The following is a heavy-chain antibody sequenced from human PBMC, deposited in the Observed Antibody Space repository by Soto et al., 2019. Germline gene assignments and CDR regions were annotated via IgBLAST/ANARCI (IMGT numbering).Heavy chain of an antibody. CDR2: ISSSSSTI. D-gene: IGHD4-17*01. CDR3: ARLSTVTTWYNWFDP. CDR1: GFTFSSYS. V-gene: IGHV3-48*01. J-gene: IGHJ5*02. Sequence: PGGSLRLSCAASGFTFSSYSMNWVRQAPGKGLEWVSYISSSSSTIYYADSVKGRFTISRDNAKNSLYLQMNSLRAEDTAVYYCARLSTVTTWYNWFDPWRQGTLVTVSS.